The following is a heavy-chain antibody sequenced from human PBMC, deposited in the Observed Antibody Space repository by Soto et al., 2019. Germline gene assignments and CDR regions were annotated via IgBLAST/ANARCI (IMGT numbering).Heavy chain of an antibody. D-gene: IGHD2-2*01. J-gene: IGHJ4*02. V-gene: IGHV1-69*13. Sequence: VKVSCKGKGGTFKNYVINWVRQAPGQGLEWMAAIIPIFGTANYARKYQGRVTITADKSTSTAYMELNSLRSEDTAEYHCPGRCDGTNCVGHFDYWGQGTLVTVSS. CDR2: IIPIFGTA. CDR1: GGTFKNYV. CDR3: PGRCDGTNCVGHFDY.